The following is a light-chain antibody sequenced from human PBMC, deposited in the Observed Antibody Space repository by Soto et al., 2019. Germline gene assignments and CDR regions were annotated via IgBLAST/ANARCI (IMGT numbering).Light chain of an antibody. V-gene: IGKV3-15*01. Sequence: EIVMTQSPATLSVSPGDRVTLSCRASRSVNSRLAWYQQNPGQAPRLLIYGASTRATDIPATFSGSGSGTEFNLTISSLQSEDFGVYYCQQSNNWPLSFGGGTKVEIK. J-gene: IGKJ4*01. CDR2: GAS. CDR1: RSVNSR. CDR3: QQSNNWPLS.